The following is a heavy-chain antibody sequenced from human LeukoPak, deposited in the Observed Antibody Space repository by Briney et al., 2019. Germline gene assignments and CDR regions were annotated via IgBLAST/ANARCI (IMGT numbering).Heavy chain of an antibody. CDR3: ARAIFGVAVAGTKNAFDI. CDR2: IIPIFGTA. D-gene: IGHD6-19*01. CDR1: GGTFSSYA. J-gene: IGHJ3*02. V-gene: IGHV1-69*01. Sequence: GSSVNVSCKASGGTFSSYAISWVRQAPGQGLEWMGGIIPIFGTANYAQKFQGRVTITADESTSTAYMELSSLRSEGTAVYYCARAIFGVAVAGTKNAFDIWGQGTMVTVSS.